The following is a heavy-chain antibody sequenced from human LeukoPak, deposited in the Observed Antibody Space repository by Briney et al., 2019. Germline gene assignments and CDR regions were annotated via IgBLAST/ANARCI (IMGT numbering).Heavy chain of an antibody. CDR3: ARDGCMLCNRPLNWFDP. J-gene: IGHJ5*02. Sequence: SLRLSCAASGFTFSSYAMHRVRQAPGKGLEWVAVISYDGSNKYYADSVKGRFTISRDNSKNTLYLQMNSLRAEDTAVYYCARDGCMLCNRPLNWFDPWGQGTLVTVSS. V-gene: IGHV3-30-3*01. CDR1: GFTFSSYA. D-gene: IGHD2-8*01. CDR2: ISYDGSNK.